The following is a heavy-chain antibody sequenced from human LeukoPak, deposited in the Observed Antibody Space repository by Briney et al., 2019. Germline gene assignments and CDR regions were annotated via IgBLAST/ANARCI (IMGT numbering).Heavy chain of an antibody. Sequence: SETLSLTCAVSGASISSSNWWTWIRQPPGKALEWIGSVYYSGTTSYNPSLKSRVTISVDMSKNHFSLRLRSVTAADTAMYYCARGTLYRGWSYYLDFWGQGSQVTVSS. J-gene: IGHJ4*02. CDR2: VYYSGTT. CDR1: GASISSSNW. D-gene: IGHD6-19*01. V-gene: IGHV4-4*02. CDR3: ARGTLYRGWSYYLDF.